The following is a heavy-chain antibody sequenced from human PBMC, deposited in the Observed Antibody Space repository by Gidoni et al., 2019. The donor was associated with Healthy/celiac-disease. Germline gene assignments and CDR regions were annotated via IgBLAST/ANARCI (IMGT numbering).Heavy chain of an antibody. CDR1: GFTFSSYE. V-gene: IGHV3-48*03. Sequence: EVQLVESGGGLVRPGGSLRLSCAASGFTFSSYEMNWVRQAPGKGLEWVSYISSSGSTIYYADSVKGRFTISRDNAKNSLYLQMNSLRAEDTAVYYCARSYDFWSGSYAFDIWGQGTMVTVSS. D-gene: IGHD3-3*01. CDR3: ARSYDFWSGSYAFDI. J-gene: IGHJ3*02. CDR2: ISSSGSTI.